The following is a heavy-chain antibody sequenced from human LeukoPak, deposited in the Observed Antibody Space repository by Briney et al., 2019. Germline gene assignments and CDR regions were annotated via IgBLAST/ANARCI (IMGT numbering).Heavy chain of an antibody. V-gene: IGHV4-59*08. CDR1: GRSISSYY. Sequence: SETLSLTCTVSGRSISSYYWSWIRQPPGKALEWIGYIYYSGSTNYNPSLKSRVTISVDTSKNQFSLKLSSVTAADTAVYYCATQGRGSYRNYFDYWGQGTLVTVSS. J-gene: IGHJ4*02. CDR2: IYYSGST. CDR3: ATQGRGSYRNYFDY. D-gene: IGHD1-26*01.